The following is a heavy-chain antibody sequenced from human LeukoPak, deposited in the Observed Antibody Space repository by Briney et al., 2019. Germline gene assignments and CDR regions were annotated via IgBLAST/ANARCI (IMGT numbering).Heavy chain of an antibody. D-gene: IGHD2-8*02. Sequence: SETLSLTCAVYGVSFSGYYWSWIRQPPGKGLEWIGEINHSGSTNYNPSLKSRVTISVDTSKNQFSLKLSSVTAADTAVYYCARGRVWYNWFDPWGQGTLVTVSS. V-gene: IGHV4-34*01. CDR2: INHSGST. J-gene: IGHJ5*02. CDR3: ARGRVWYNWFDP. CDR1: GVSFSGYY.